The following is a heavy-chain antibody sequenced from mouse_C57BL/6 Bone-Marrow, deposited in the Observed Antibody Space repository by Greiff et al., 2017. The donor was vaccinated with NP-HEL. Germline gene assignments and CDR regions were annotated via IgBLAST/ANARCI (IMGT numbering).Heavy chain of an antibody. J-gene: IGHJ4*01. CDR2: IRNKANNHAT. D-gene: IGHD1-1*01. Sequence: EVKLVASGGGLVQPGGSMKLSFAASGFTFGDAWMDWVRQSPEKGLEWVAEIRNKANNHATYYAESVKGRFTISRDDSKSSVYLQMNSLRAEDTGIYYCTRSDTTGVMDYWGQGTSVTVSS. CDR1: GFTFGDAW. V-gene: IGHV6-6*01. CDR3: TRSDTTGVMDY.